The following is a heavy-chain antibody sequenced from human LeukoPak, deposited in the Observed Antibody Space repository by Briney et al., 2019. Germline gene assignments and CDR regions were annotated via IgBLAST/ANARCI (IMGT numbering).Heavy chain of an antibody. D-gene: IGHD3-16*01. CDR3: ARETYV. J-gene: IGHJ4*02. CDR1: GFTFDDYA. V-gene: IGHV3-9*01. Sequence: PGGSLRLSCAASGFTFDDYAMHWVRQAPGKGLEWVSGISWNSGSIGYADSVKGRFTISRDNSKNTLYLQMNSLRAEDTAVYYCARETYVWGQGTLVTVSS. CDR2: ISWNSGSI.